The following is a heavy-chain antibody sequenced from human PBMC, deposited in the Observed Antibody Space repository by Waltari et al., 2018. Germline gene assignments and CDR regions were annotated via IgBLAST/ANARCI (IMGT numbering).Heavy chain of an antibody. D-gene: IGHD3-22*01. CDR3: ARARGYYYDSSADAFDI. CDR1: GYTFTGYY. CDR2: INPNSGGT. V-gene: IGHV1-2*06. Sequence: QVQLVQSGAEVKKPGASVKVSCKASGYTFTGYYMHWVRQAPGQGLEWMGRINPNSGGTNYAQKFQGRVTMTRDTSISTAYMELSRLRSEDTAVYYCARARGYYYDSSADAFDIWGQGTMVTVSS. J-gene: IGHJ3*02.